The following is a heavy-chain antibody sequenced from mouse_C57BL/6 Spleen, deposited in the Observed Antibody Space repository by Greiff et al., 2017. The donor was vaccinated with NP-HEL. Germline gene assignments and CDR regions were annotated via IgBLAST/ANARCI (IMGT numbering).Heavy chain of an antibody. CDR1: GYTFTSYW. CDR3: ARVGSSGAY. D-gene: IGHD1-1*01. J-gene: IGHJ3*01. V-gene: IGHV1-50*01. Sequence: QVQLQQPGAELVKPGASVKLSCKASGYTFTSYWMQWVKQRPGQGLEWIGEIDPSDSYTNYNQKFKGKATLTVDTSSSTAYMQLSSLTSEDSAVYYCARVGSSGAYWGQGTLVTVSA. CDR2: IDPSDSYT.